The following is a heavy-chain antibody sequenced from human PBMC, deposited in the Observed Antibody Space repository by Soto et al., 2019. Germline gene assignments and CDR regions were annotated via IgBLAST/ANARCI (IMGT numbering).Heavy chain of an antibody. CDR1: GFTFSSST. V-gene: IGHV3-21*01. D-gene: IGHD2-8*01. Sequence: GSLRLSCSGSGFTFSSSTMSWVRQAPGKGLERVSSISSSSSYIYQPDSLKGRFTISRDNAKNSLYLHVNSLRPEDTAVYYCARDLGEMYAIWGQGTRVTVSS. CDR2: ISSSSSYI. CDR3: ARDLGEMYAI. J-gene: IGHJ4*02.